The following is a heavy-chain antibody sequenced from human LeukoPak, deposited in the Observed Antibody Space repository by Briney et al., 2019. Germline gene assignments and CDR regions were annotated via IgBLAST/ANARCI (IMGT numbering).Heavy chain of an antibody. J-gene: IGHJ1*01. CDR2: ISSSSSTI. D-gene: IGHD6-19*01. CDR1: GFTFSSYS. V-gene: IGHV3-48*04. Sequence: GGSLRLSCAASGFTFSSYSMNWVRQAPGKGLEWVSYISSSSSTIYYADSVKGRFTISRDNAKNSLYLQMNSLRAEDTALYYCAKDVAGQWLPRGYFQHWGQGTLVTVSS. CDR3: AKDVAGQWLPRGYFQH.